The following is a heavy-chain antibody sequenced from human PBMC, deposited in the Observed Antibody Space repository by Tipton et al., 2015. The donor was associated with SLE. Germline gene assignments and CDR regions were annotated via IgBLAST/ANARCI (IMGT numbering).Heavy chain of an antibody. J-gene: IGHJ6*02. V-gene: IGHV4-4*01. CDR3: ARQELIRLYYGMDV. CDR1: GGSISSGNW. D-gene: IGHD1-7*01. CDR2: IYHSGSTNYHSGST. Sequence: TLSLTCTVSGGSISSGNWWSWVRQPPGKGLEWIGEIYHSGSTNYHSGSTNYNPSLKSRVTISVDTSKNQFSLNLTSVTAADTAVYFCARQELIRLYYGMDVWGQGTTVIVSS.